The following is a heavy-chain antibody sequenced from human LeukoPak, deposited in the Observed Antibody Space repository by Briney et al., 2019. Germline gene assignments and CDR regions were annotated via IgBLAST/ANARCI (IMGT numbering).Heavy chain of an antibody. J-gene: IGHJ4*02. CDR3: ARSRGTTLVTRFDY. D-gene: IGHD5-18*01. CDR2: INTSGST. V-gene: IGHV4-4*07. CDR1: GCSISNYY. Sequence: PSETLSLTCTVSGCSISNYYWSWIRQPAGKGLEWIGRINTSGSTDYNPSLKSRVTMSVDTAKNQFSLNLSSLTAADTAVYYCARSRGTTLVTRFDYWGQGTLVTVSS.